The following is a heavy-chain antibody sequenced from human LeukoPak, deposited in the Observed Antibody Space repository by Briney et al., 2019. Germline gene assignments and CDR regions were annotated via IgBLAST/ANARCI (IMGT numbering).Heavy chain of an antibody. CDR3: ARAAGAARMDV. V-gene: IGHV3-7*01. D-gene: IGHD1-26*01. Sequence: GGSRGLACAASGFSFSSSCMSWVRQAPGKGLEWVANIKYDGSEKYYVDSVKGRFTISRDNAKNSQYLQMNSLRADDTAVYYCARAAGAARMDVWGEGTTVTVSS. CDR2: IKYDGSEK. J-gene: IGHJ6*03. CDR1: GFSFSSSC.